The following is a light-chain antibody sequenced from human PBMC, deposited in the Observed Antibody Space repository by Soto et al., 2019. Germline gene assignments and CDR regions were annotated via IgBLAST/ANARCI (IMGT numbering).Light chain of an antibody. J-gene: IGKJ1*01. CDR1: QSVRSN. V-gene: IGKV3-15*01. CDR3: QQYNNWPGT. CDR2: GAS. Sequence: EVVMTQSPASLSVSPGERVTLSGRASQSVRSNLAWYQQKPGQSPRLLIYGASTRATGIPARFSGSGSGTEFTLTISSLQSEDFAVYYCQQYNNWPGTFGQGTKVDI.